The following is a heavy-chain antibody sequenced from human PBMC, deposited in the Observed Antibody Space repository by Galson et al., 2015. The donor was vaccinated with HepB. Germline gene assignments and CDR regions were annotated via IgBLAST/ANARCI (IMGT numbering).Heavy chain of an antibody. V-gene: IGHV1-3*01. CDR1: GYTFTSYA. CDR2: INAGNGNT. D-gene: IGHD3-10*01. J-gene: IGHJ5*02. Sequence: SVKVSCKASGYTFTSYAMHWVRQAPGQRLEWMGWINAGNGNTKYSQKFQGRVTITRDTSASTAYMELSSLRSEDTAVYYCARGAYYYINWFDPWGQGTLVTVSS. CDR3: ARGAYYYINWFDP.